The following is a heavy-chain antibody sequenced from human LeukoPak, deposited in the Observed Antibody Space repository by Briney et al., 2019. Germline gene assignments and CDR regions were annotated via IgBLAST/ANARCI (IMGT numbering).Heavy chain of an antibody. V-gene: IGHV4-4*07. J-gene: IGHJ4*02. D-gene: IGHD1-14*01. CDR3: AREYDRGSNDH. Sequence: SETLSLTCTVSGDSMSNFCWLWIRQSAGKGLEWIGRIYTSGRTNYNPSLESRVTMSIDTTNNQCSLKLNSVTAADTAIYYCAREYDRGSNDHWGQGTLVTVSS. CDR1: GDSMSNFC. CDR2: IYTSGRT.